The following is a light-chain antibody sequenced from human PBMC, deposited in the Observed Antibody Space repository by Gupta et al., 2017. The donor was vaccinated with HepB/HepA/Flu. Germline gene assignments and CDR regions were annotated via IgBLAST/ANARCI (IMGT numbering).Light chain of an antibody. CDR2: DAS. CDR1: QSVYSRY. CDR3: QQYGGSPPGS. J-gene: IGKJ2*04. Sequence: EIVLTQSPGTLSLSPGEGATLSCRASQSVYSRYLAWYQQKPGQAPRLLIYDASSRAGGIPDRVSGSGSGTDFTLTIGRLEPEDFGVYYCQQYGGSPPGSFGQGTKLDI. V-gene: IGKV3-20*01.